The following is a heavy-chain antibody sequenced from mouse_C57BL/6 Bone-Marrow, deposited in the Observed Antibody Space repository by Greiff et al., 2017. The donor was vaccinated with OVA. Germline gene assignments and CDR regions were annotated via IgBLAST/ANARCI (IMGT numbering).Heavy chain of an antibody. D-gene: IGHD1-1*01. CDR3: ARRDYGSSYDFDY. Sequence: VKVVESDAELVKPGASVKISCKVSGYTFTDHTIHWMKQRPEQGLEWIGYIYPRDGSTKYNEKFKGKATLTADKSSSTAYMQLNSLTSEDSAVYFCARRDYGSSYDFDYWGQGTTLTVSS. CDR1: GYTFTDHT. V-gene: IGHV1-78*01. J-gene: IGHJ2*01. CDR2: IYPRDGST.